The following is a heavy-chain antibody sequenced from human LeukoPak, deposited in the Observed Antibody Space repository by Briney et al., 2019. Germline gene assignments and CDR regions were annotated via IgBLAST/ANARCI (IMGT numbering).Heavy chain of an antibody. CDR3: ARDEIYYDILTGYRHFDY. Sequence: GGSLRLSCAASGFTFSSYWMSWVRQAPGKGLEWVANIKQDGSEKYYVDSVKGRFTISRGNAKNSMYLQMNSLRAEDTAVYYCARDEIYYDILTGYRHFDYWGQGTLVTVFS. V-gene: IGHV3-7*01. J-gene: IGHJ4*02. CDR1: GFTFSSYW. CDR2: IKQDGSEK. D-gene: IGHD3-9*01.